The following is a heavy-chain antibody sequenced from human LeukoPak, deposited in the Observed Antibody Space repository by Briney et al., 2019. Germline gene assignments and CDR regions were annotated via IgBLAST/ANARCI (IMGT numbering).Heavy chain of an antibody. J-gene: IGHJ4*02. CDR2: ISRTGSYM. V-gene: IGHV3-48*03. CDR3: ARDEYSNYGVVPDY. D-gene: IGHD4-11*01. Sequence: GGSLRLSCAASGFTFSSYEMNWVRQAPGKGLEWVSYISRTGSYMFYADSVKGRSTISRDNAKNSLYLQMNSLRGEDTAVYYCARDEYSNYGVVPDYWGQGTLVTVSS. CDR1: GFTFSSYE.